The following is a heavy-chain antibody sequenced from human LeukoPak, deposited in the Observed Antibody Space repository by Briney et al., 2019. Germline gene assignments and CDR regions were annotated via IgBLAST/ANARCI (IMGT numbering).Heavy chain of an antibody. J-gene: IGHJ4*02. CDR3: ARGLDRSKTGY. D-gene: IGHD3-22*01. CDR1: SESFSGGY. CDR2: ISDDEGI. V-gene: IGHV4-34*01. Sequence: SETLSLTCSVYSESFSGGYWSWIRQPPGKGLDWIGEISDDEGIKYSPSLKSRVTISVDTSKNQSSLKLTSVTAADTAVYYCARGLDRSKTGYWGQGSLVTVSS.